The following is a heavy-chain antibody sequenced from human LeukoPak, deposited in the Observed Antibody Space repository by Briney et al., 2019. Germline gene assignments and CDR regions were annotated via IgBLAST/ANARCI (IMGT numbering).Heavy chain of an antibody. D-gene: IGHD3-3*01. CDR2: IYYTGNT. V-gene: IGHV4-38-2*01. Sequence: SETLSLTSAVSDYSIRSGYYWGWIRQPPGKGLEWIGSIYYTGNTFYNPSLKNRVTISVDTPKNQFSLRLNSVTAADTAVYYCARVPHGETIFGVVLYWLDPWGQGTLVTVSS. J-gene: IGHJ5*02. CDR3: ARVPHGETIFGVVLYWLDP. CDR1: DYSIRSGYY.